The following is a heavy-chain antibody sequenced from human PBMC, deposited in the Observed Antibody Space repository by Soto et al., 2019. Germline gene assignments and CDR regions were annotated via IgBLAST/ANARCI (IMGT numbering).Heavy chain of an antibody. J-gene: IGHJ3*02. Sequence: GSLRLSCGVSGFIVSNTYMSWVREAPGKGLEWVAVIYRGLSTHYADSVKGRFTISRDDSKNTIYLEMNSLRAEDTAVYYCARDRSDSSLVDSFDTWGQGTMVTVSS. CDR3: ARDRSDSSLVDSFDT. CDR2: IYRGLST. V-gene: IGHV3-53*01. D-gene: IGHD6-13*01. CDR1: GFIVSNTY.